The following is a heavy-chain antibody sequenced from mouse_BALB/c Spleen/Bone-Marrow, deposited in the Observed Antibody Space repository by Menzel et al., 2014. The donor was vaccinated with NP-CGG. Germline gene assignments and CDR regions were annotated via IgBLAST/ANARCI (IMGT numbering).Heavy chain of an antibody. CDR3: ASCGNYEAWFAY. CDR1: GYAFTSYN. D-gene: IGHD2-1*01. J-gene: IGHJ3*01. V-gene: IGHV1S135*01. Sequence: VQLQQPGPELVKPGASVKVSCKASGYAFTSYNIYWVKQSHGKSLEWIGYIDPYNGDTNYNQKFKVKATLTVDKSSSTAYMHLNSLTSEDSAVYYCASCGNYEAWFAYWGQGTLVPVSA. CDR2: IDPYNGDT.